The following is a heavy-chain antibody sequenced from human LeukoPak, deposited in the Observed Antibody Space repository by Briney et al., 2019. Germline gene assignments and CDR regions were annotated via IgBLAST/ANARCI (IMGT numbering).Heavy chain of an antibody. Sequence: SETLSLTCTVSGGSISSSSYYWSWIRQPPGKGLEWIGYIYYSGSTNYNPSLKSRVTISVDTSKNQFSLKLSSVTAADTAVYYCAREMATIPCFDYWGQGTLVTVSS. V-gene: IGHV4-61*01. CDR3: AREMATIPCFDY. CDR2: IYYSGST. D-gene: IGHD5-24*01. J-gene: IGHJ4*02. CDR1: GGSISSSSYY.